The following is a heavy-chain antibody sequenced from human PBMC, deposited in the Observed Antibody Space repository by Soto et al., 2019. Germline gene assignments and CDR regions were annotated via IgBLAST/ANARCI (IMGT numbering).Heavy chain of an antibody. D-gene: IGHD3-9*01. CDR1: GGSFSGYY. CDR2: INHSGST. Sequence: PSETLSLTCAVYGGSFSGYYWSWIRQPPGKGLEWIGEINHSGSTNYNPSLKSRVTISVDTSKNQFSLKLSSVTAADTAVYYCARQRYYDILTGLGAFEIWGQGTMVTVSS. V-gene: IGHV4-34*01. CDR3: ARQRYYDILTGLGAFEI. J-gene: IGHJ3*02.